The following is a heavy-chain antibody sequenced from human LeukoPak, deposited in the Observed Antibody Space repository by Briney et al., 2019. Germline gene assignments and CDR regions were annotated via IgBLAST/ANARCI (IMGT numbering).Heavy chain of an antibody. J-gene: IGHJ3*02. CDR2: ISTSSSYI. V-gene: IGHV3-21*04. Sequence: GGSLRLSCAASGFTFNSHSMNWVRQAPGKGLEWVSSISTSSSYIYYADSVKGRFTISRDNAKNSLYLQMNSLRAEDTALYHCARAGLGAFDIWGQGTVVTVSS. CDR3: ARAGLGAFDI. D-gene: IGHD3-10*01. CDR1: GFTFNSHS.